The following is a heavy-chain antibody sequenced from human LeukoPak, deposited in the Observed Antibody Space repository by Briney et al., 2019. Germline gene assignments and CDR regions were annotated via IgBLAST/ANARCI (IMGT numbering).Heavy chain of an antibody. D-gene: IGHD3-22*01. V-gene: IGHV1-8*02. CDR1: GYAFRIYG. CDR3: ARGTYYYDSSGYHRFDP. Sequence: ASVKVSCKASGYAFRIYGFSWVRQATGQGLEYMGWMNPSSGDTGYAQKFQGRVTMTRDTSISTAYMELSRLRSDDTAVYYCARGTYYYDSSGYHRFDPWGQGTLVTVSS. J-gene: IGHJ5*02. CDR2: MNPSSGDT.